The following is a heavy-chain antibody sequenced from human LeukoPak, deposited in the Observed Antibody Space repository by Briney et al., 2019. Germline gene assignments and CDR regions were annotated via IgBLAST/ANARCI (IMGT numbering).Heavy chain of an antibody. CDR3: AKDREGGIGYSYDFDY. CDR1: GFTFSSYA. J-gene: IGHJ4*02. V-gene: IGHV3-23*01. Sequence: GGSLRLSCAASGFTFSSYAMSWVRQAPGKGLEWVSAISGSGGSTYYADSVKGRFTISRDNSKNTLYLQMNSLRAEDTAVYYCAKDREGGIGYSYDFDYWGQGTLVTVSS. D-gene: IGHD5-18*01. CDR2: ISGSGGST.